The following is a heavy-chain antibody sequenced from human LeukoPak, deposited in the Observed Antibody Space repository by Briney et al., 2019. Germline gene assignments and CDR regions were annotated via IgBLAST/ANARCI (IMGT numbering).Heavy chain of an antibody. CDR2: IYYSGST. CDR3: ARTVVDTAMVIFWFDP. V-gene: IGHV4-30-4*01. J-gene: IGHJ5*02. D-gene: IGHD5-18*01. CDR1: GGSISSGDYY. Sequence: SETLSLTCTVSGGSISSGDYYWSWIRQPPGKGLEWIGYIYYSGSTYYNPSLKSRVTISVDTSKNQFSLKLSSVTAADTAVYYCARTVVDTAMVIFWFDPWGQGTLVTYSS.